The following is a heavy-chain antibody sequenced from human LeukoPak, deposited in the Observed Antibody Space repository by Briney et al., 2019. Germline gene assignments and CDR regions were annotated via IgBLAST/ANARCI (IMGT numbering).Heavy chain of an antibody. CDR2: IWYDGSKK. Sequence: GPLRLYCADSGLNFQNNIMRWDSQAPGTGMGRVAVIWYDGSKKYYADFVKCRFTISRDNSKNTLYLQMNSVRVEDTAVYYCARWNQGHGLDVWGQGTTITVSS. CDR1: GLNFQNNI. J-gene: IGHJ6*02. D-gene: IGHD1-1*01. V-gene: IGHV3-33*08. CDR3: ARWNQGHGLDV.